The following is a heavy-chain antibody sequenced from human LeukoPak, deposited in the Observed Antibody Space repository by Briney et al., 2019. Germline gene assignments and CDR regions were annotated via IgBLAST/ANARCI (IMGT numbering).Heavy chain of an antibody. V-gene: IGHV1-24*01. D-gene: IGHD3-22*01. Sequence: ASVKVSCKVSGYTLTELSLHWVRQAPGKGLEWMGGFDPEDGETIYAQKFQGRVTMTEDTSTDTAYMELSSLRSEDTAVYYCATVGLYYYDSSGYQFDYWGQGTPVTVSS. CDR1: GYTLTELS. J-gene: IGHJ4*02. CDR3: ATVGLYYYDSSGYQFDY. CDR2: FDPEDGET.